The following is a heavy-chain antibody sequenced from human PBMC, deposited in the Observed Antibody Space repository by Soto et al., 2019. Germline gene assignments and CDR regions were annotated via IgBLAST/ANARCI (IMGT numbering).Heavy chain of an antibody. CDR2: IYYSGST. J-gene: IGHJ6*02. CDR3: ATYNPAYDYYYYGMDV. Sequence: QLLESGPGLVKPSETLSLTCTVSGGSISSSSYYWGWIRPPPGKGLEWIGSIYYSGSTYYNPALKSRVTISVDTSKNQCSLKRISGTAADTAVYYCATYNPAYDYYYYGMDVWGQGTTVTVSS. V-gene: IGHV4-39*01. CDR1: GGSISSSSYY. D-gene: IGHD1-20*01.